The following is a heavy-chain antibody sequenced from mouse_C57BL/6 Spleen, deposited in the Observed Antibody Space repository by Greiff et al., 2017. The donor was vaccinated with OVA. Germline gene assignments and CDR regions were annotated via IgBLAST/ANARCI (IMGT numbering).Heavy chain of an antibody. J-gene: IGHJ1*03. CDR2: IYPGDGDT. D-gene: IGHD1-1*01. Sequence: QVQLQQSEPELVKPGASVKISCKASGYAFSSSWMNWVKQRPGKGLEWIGRIYPGDGDTNYNGKFKGKATLTADKSSSTAYMQLSSLTSEDSAVYFCARPGSSYWYFDVWGTGTTVTVSS. CDR1: GYAFSSSW. CDR3: ARPGSSYWYFDV. V-gene: IGHV1-82*01.